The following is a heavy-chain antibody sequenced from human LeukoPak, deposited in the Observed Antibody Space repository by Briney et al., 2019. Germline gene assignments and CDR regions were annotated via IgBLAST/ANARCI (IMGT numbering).Heavy chain of an antibody. CDR3: ARMKFDYDFPHWFDL. J-gene: IGHJ5*02. D-gene: IGHD3-3*01. CDR2: INSYNGKT. CDR1: GYTFISFG. Sequence: ASVKVSCKASGYTFISFGICWVRQTPGQGLEWMGCINSYNGKTRYAQKIQGRVTMTTDTSTSTAYMELRSLRSDDTAIYYCARMKFDYDFPHWFDLWGQGTLVTVSS. V-gene: IGHV1-18*01.